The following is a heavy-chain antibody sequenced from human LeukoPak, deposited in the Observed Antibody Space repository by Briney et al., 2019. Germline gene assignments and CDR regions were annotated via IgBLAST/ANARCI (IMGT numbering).Heavy chain of an antibody. Sequence: PGGSLRLSCAASGFTFSSYWMSWVRQAPGKGLEWVANIKQDGSEKYYVDSVKGRFTISRDNAKNSLYLQMNSLRAEDTAVYYCAITPDYGDYYDAGGSYFDYWGQGTLVTVSS. J-gene: IGHJ4*02. CDR3: AITPDYGDYYDAGGSYFDY. CDR2: IKQDGSEK. CDR1: GFTFSSYW. V-gene: IGHV3-7*03. D-gene: IGHD4-17*01.